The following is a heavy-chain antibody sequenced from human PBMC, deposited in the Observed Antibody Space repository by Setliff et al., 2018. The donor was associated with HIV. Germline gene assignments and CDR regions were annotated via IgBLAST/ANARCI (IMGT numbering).Heavy chain of an antibody. CDR2: IYHSGST. J-gene: IGHJ4*02. CDR1: GYSISSGYY. V-gene: IGHV4-38-2*01. D-gene: IGHD2-21*02. Sequence: SETLSLTCAVSGYSISSGYYWGWIRQPPGKGLEWIGSIYHSGSTYYNPSLKSRVTISVDTSKNQFSLKLSSVTAADTAVYYCARWGDYYFDYWGQGTLVTSPQ. CDR3: ARWGDYYFDY.